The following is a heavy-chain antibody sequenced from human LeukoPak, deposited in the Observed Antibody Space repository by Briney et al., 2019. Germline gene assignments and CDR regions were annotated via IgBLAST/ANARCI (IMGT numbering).Heavy chain of an antibody. V-gene: IGHV4-34*01. Sequence: PSETLPLTCAVYGGSFSGYYWSWIRQPPGKGLEWIGEINHSGSTNYNPSLKSRVTISVDTSKNQFSLKLSSVTAADTAVYYCASFTGGSGSYYSPLSWGQGTLVTVSS. CDR2: INHSGST. J-gene: IGHJ5*02. CDR3: ASFTGGSGSYYSPLS. CDR1: GGSFSGYY. D-gene: IGHD3-10*01.